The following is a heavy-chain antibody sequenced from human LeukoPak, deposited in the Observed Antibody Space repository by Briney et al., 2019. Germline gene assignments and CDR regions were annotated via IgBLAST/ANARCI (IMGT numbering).Heavy chain of an antibody. CDR1: GYTFTGYY. Sequence: ASVKVSCKASGYTFTGYYMHWVRQAPGQGLEWMGWINPNSGGTNYAQKFQGWVTMTRDTSISTAYMELSRLRSDDTAVYYCVRGISSSRAGYYYYGMDVWGQGTTVTVSS. D-gene: IGHD6-13*01. CDR3: VRGISSSRAGYYYYGMDV. J-gene: IGHJ6*02. CDR2: INPNSGGT. V-gene: IGHV1-2*04.